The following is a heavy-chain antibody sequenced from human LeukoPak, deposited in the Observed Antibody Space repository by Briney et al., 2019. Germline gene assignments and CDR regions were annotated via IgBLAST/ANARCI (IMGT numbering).Heavy chain of an antibody. CDR3: ARVDSSSWSEFFDY. CDR2: IYYSGST. D-gene: IGHD6-13*01. Sequence: PSETLSLTCTVSGGSISSYYWSWIRQPPGKGLEWIGYIYYSGSTNYNPSLKSRVTISVDTSKNQCSLKLSSVTAADTAVYYCARVDSSSWSEFFDYWGQGTLVTVSS. J-gene: IGHJ4*02. V-gene: IGHV4-59*01. CDR1: GGSISSYY.